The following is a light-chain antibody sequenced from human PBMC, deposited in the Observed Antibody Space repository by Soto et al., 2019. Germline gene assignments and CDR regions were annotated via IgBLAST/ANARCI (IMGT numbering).Light chain of an antibody. CDR1: SSDVGSYNNL. CDR2: EVN. CDR3: CSYTHGNTF. V-gene: IGLV2-23*02. J-gene: IGLJ1*01. Sequence: QSVLTQPASVSGSPGQSITISCTGTSSDVGSYNNLVSWYQQHPGKAPKAMIYEVNKRPSGVSNRFSGSKSGNTASLTISGLQDEDEADYYCCSYTHGNTFFGSGTKVTVL.